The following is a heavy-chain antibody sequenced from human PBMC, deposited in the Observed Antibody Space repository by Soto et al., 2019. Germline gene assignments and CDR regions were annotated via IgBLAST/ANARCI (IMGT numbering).Heavy chain of an antibody. Sequence: QVQLVESGGGVVQPGRSLRLSCAASGFTFSSYAMHWVRQAPGKGLEWVAVISYDGSNKYYADSVKGRFTISRDNSKNTLYLQMNSLRAEDTAVYYCAAPREQQLVLWGWGQGTLVTVSS. V-gene: IGHV3-30-3*01. CDR3: AAPREQQLVLWG. D-gene: IGHD6-13*01. CDR1: GFTFSSYA. CDR2: ISYDGSNK. J-gene: IGHJ4*02.